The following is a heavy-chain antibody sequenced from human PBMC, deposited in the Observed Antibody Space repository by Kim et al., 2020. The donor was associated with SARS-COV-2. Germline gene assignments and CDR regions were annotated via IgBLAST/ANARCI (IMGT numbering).Heavy chain of an antibody. Sequence: ASVKVSCKASGYTFTSYAMHWVRQAPGQRLEWMGWINAGNGNTKYSQKFQGRVTITRDTSASTAYMELSSLRSEDTAVYYCARDLTMVRGVIPRGSPFGYWGQGTLVTVSS. V-gene: IGHV1-3*01. D-gene: IGHD3-10*01. CDR3: ARDLTMVRGVIPRGSPFGY. CDR1: GYTFTSYA. J-gene: IGHJ4*02. CDR2: INAGNGNT.